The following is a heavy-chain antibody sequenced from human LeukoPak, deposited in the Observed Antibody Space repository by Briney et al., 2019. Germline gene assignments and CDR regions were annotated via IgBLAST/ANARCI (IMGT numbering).Heavy chain of an antibody. J-gene: IGHJ4*02. D-gene: IGHD2-2*01. Sequence: GGSLRLSCVAPGFTFKSYGMHWVRQAPGKGLEWVAVISHDGDNKYYTDSVKGRFIISRESSQNTLYLQMNSLRVEDTAVYYCAKDVRTEAAAMNYWGQGSLVIVSS. CDR2: ISHDGDNK. V-gene: IGHV3-30*18. CDR1: GFTFKSYG. CDR3: AKDVRTEAAAMNY.